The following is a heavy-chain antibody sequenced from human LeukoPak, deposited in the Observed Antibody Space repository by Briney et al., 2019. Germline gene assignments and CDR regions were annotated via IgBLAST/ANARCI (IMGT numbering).Heavy chain of an antibody. D-gene: IGHD2-2*01. Sequence: GRSLRLSCAASGFTFSSYGMHWVRQAPGKGLEWVAVIWYDGSNKYYADSVKGRFTISRDNSKNTLYLQMNSLRAEDTAVYYCARSSLRYCSSTSCYLAPYYYYYGMDVWGQGTTVTVSS. CDR1: GFTFSSYG. J-gene: IGHJ6*02. CDR3: ARSSLRYCSSTSCYLAPYYYYYGMDV. V-gene: IGHV3-33*01. CDR2: IWYDGSNK.